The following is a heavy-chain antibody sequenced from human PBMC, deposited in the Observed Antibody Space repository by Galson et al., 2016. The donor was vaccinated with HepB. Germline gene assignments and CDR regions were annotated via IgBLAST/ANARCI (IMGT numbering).Heavy chain of an antibody. CDR2: IDWDDDK. CDR3: ARSSTGGPYYDSRVWDS. V-gene: IGHV2-70*01. CDR1: GFSLTTTGMC. J-gene: IGHJ4*02. Sequence: PALVKPTQTLTLTCSFSGFSLTTTGMCVSWIRQPPGKALEWLALIDWDDDKSYSTSLKTRLTISKDTSQNQVVLTMTNMDPADTATYYCARSSTGGPYYDSRVWDSWGQGTLVRVSS. D-gene: IGHD3-22*01.